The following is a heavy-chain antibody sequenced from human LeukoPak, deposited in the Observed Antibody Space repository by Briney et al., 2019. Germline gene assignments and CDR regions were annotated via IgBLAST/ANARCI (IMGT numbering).Heavy chain of an antibody. J-gene: IGHJ5*01. CDR1: GFTFSSYA. D-gene: IGHD5-12*01. Sequence: PGRSPRLSCAASGFTFSSYAMHWVRQTPGKGLEWVANIKEDGSKDYYVDSVKGRFTISRDNAKNSLYLQMNSLRVEDSAVYYCARDAGGYDSWGQGTLVTVSS. CDR3: ARDAGGYDS. V-gene: IGHV3-7*01. CDR2: IKEDGSKD.